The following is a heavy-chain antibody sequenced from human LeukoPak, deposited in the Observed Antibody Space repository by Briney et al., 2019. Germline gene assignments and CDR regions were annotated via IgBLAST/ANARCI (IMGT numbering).Heavy chain of an antibody. CDR1: GGSFSGYY. Sequence: LKPSETLSLTCAVYGGSFSGYYWSWIRQPPGKGLEWIGEINHSGSTNYNPSLKSRVTISVDTSKNQFSLKLSSVTAADTAVYYCARGLTMVRGVVDVWGKGTTVTVSS. CDR3: ARGLTMVRGVVDV. J-gene: IGHJ6*04. V-gene: IGHV4-34*01. D-gene: IGHD3-10*01. CDR2: INHSGST.